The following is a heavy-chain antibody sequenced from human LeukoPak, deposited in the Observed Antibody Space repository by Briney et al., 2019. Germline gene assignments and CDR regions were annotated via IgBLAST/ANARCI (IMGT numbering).Heavy chain of an antibody. CDR1: GGSISSSSYY. Sequence: PSETLSLTCTVSGGSISSSSYYWGWIRQPPGTGLEWIGSIYYSGSTYYNPSLKSRVTISVDTSKNQFSLKLSSVTAADTAVYYCARRNIVVVVAYFDYWGQGTLVTVSS. D-gene: IGHD2-15*01. V-gene: IGHV4-39*01. CDR3: ARRNIVVVVAYFDY. J-gene: IGHJ4*02. CDR2: IYYSGST.